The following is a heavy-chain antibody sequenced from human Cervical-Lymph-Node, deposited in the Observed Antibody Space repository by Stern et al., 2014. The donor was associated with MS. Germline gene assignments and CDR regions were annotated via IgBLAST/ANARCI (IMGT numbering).Heavy chain of an antibody. Sequence: VQLVESGAGVVQPGGSLRLSCAASGFPFSSHVMHWVRQAPGQGLEWVGVIRHDENNNAYAGSVKGRFTISRDNSNSTLSLQMNSLRAEDTAVYCCVREDGDFDYWGQGTLVTVSS. CDR1: GFPFSSHV. CDR3: VREDGDFDY. D-gene: IGHD2-8*01. J-gene: IGHJ4*02. V-gene: IGHV3-30-3*01. CDR2: IRHDENNN.